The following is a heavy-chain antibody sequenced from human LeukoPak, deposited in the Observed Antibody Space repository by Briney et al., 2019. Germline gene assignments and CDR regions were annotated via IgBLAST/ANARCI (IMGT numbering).Heavy chain of an antibody. CDR2: IRYDGSNK. V-gene: IGHV3-30*02. Sequence: PGGSLRLSCAASGFTFSSYGMHWVRQAPGKGLEWVAFIRYDGSNKYYADSVKGRFTISRDNSKNTLYLQMNSLRAEDTAVYYCAKDASIQLWLDYWGQGTLVTVSS. D-gene: IGHD5-18*01. CDR1: GFTFSSYG. CDR3: AKDASIQLWLDY. J-gene: IGHJ4*02.